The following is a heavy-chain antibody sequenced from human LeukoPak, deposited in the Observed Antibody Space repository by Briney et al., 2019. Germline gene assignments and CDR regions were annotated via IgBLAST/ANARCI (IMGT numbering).Heavy chain of an antibody. J-gene: IGHJ4*02. CDR3: ASRYDYSNYIDY. D-gene: IGHD4-11*01. V-gene: IGHV4-39*01. Sequence: SETLSLTCTVSGGSIRSSYYYWGWIRQPPGKGLEWIGSIYDSGSTYYNPSLKSRVTISVDTSKNQFSLKLNSVTAADPAVYYCASRYDYSNYIDYWGQGTLVTVSS. CDR2: IYDSGST. CDR1: GGSIRSSYYY.